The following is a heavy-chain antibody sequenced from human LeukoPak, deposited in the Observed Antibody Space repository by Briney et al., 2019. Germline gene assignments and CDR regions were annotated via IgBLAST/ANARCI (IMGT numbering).Heavy chain of an antibody. CDR1: GFNFSTCW. J-gene: IGHJ4*02. V-gene: IGHV3-7*01. Sequence: GGSLRLPCTASGFNFSTCWMTWVRQVPGKGLEWVAKIKEDGSEIDYVDAVKGRFTIPRNNAKTSLYLQMHSLSVADTGLYYCVTDQAGRHPYFFDYWGQGTLVTVSS. D-gene: IGHD3-10*01. CDR2: IKEDGSEI. CDR3: VTDQAGRHPYFFDY.